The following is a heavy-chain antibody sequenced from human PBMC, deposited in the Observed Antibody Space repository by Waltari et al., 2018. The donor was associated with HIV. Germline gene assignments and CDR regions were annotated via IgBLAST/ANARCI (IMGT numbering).Heavy chain of an antibody. D-gene: IGHD3-22*01. CDR1: GGSISSYY. V-gene: IGHV4-59*01. CDR3: ARDYYDSSGYYYGYSP. J-gene: IGHJ5*02. CDR2: IYYSGRT. Sequence: QVQLQESGPGLVKPSETLSLTCTVSGGSISSYYWSWIRQPPGKGLEWIGYIYYSGRTNYNPSHKSRVTRSVDTSKNQFSLKLSSVTAADTAVYYCARDYYDSSGYYYGYSPWGQETLVTVSS.